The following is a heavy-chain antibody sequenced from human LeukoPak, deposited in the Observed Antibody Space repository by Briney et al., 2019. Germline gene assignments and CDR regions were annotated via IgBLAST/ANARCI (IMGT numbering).Heavy chain of an antibody. CDR2: INHSGST. Sequence: PSETLSLTCTVSGGSISSYYWSWIRQPPGKGLEWIGEINHSGSTNYNPSLKSRVTISVDTSKNQFSLKLSSVTAADTAVYYCARDGTNYYGSGSSHYGMDVWGQGTTVTVSS. J-gene: IGHJ6*02. D-gene: IGHD3-10*01. CDR1: GGSISSYY. V-gene: IGHV4-34*01. CDR3: ARDGTNYYGSGSSHYGMDV.